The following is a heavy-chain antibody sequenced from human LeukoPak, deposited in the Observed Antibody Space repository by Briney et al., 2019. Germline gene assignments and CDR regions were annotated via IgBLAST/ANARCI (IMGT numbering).Heavy chain of an antibody. Sequence: GRSLRLSCAASGFTFSSYAMHWVRQAPGKGLEWVAVISYDGSNKYYADSVKGRFTISRDNSKNTLYLQMNSLRAEDTAVYYCARDFIIAVAGTYYFDYWGQGTLVTVSS. V-gene: IGHV3-30-3*01. CDR1: GFTFSSYA. J-gene: IGHJ4*02. CDR3: ARDFIIAVAGTYYFDY. D-gene: IGHD6-19*01. CDR2: ISYDGSNK.